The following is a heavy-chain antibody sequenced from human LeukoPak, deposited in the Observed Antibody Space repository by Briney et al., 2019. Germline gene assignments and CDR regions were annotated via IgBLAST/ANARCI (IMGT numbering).Heavy chain of an antibody. J-gene: IGHJ5*02. D-gene: IGHD2-15*01. CDR3: ARGYCSGGTCYLVENWFDP. Sequence: ASVKVSCKASGYTFTVYYMYWVRQAPGHGLEWMGRINPNSGDTDYAQNFQGRVTMTRDTSISTAYMELTTLRSDDTAVYYCARGYCSGGTCYLVENWFDPWGQGTLVTVSS. CDR2: INPNSGDT. CDR1: GYTFTVYY. V-gene: IGHV1-2*06.